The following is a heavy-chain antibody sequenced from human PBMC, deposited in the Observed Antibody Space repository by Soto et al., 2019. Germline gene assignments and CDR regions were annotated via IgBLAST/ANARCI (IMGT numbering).Heavy chain of an antibody. CDR2: ISGSGGTT. Sequence: GGSLRLSCAASGFTFSSCAMTWVRQAPGKGLEWVSAISGSGGTTYYAESVKGRFTNSRDNSKNTLYLHINSLRAEDTAAYYCTKDHSTVSVYYYYGMDVWGQGTTVTVSS. D-gene: IGHD4-4*01. CDR3: TKDHSTVSVYYYYGMDV. V-gene: IGHV3-23*01. CDR1: GFTFSSCA. J-gene: IGHJ6*02.